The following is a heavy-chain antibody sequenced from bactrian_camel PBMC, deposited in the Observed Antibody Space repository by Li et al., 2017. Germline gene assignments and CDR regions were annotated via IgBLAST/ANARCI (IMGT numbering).Heavy chain of an antibody. Sequence: HVQLVESGGGSVQSGGSLRLTCTASGYAGAFRCWGWFRQAPGKEREEVGIARTYSDTTSYGDPVKGRFTIVVDNAKDTMYLQMNNLNQEDTAMYYCAARDTDSCASTQNLYDYWGRGTQVTVS. D-gene: IGHD1*01. CDR3: AARDTDSCASTQNLYDY. CDR2: RTYSDTT. J-gene: IGHJ4*01. CDR1: GYAGAFRC. V-gene: IGHV3S53*01.